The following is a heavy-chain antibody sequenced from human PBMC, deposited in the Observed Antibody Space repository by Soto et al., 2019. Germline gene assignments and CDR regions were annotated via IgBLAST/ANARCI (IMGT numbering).Heavy chain of an antibody. CDR1: GFTFRDAA. V-gene: IGHV3-73*02. CDR2: IRNKTNNYST. Sequence: EVQLVESGGGLVQPGGSLKLSCAASGFTFRDAALHWVRQASGKGLEWIGRIRNKTNNYSTTFIESVRGRFTTSRDDSKNTVYLQMNRLRIDDTAVYYCTARRDWTAVAPLDYWGLGTLVTVSS. D-gene: IGHD5-18*01. J-gene: IGHJ4*02. CDR3: TARRDWTAVAPLDY.